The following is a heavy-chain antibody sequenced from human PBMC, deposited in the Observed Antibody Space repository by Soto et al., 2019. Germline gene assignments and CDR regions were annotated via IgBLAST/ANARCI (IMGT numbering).Heavy chain of an antibody. D-gene: IGHD3-10*01. J-gene: IGHJ5*02. CDR1: GGSISRYY. CDR3: ARDPGSGSYYGWVDP. CDR2: IYCSGST. Sequence: QVQLQESGPGLVKPSETLSLTCTVSGGSISRYYWNWIRQPPGKGLEWVGYIYCSGSTNYNPSLKSRVTITVDPSKNQSSLKLRSVTAADTAVYYCARDPGSGSYYGWVDPWGQGTLVTVYS. V-gene: IGHV4-59*01.